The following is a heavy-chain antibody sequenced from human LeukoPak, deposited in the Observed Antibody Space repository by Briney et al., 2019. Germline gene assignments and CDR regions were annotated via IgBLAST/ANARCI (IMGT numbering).Heavy chain of an antibody. J-gene: IGHJ3*02. CDR2: IIPIYGRA. V-gene: IGHV1-69*13. CDR1: GRTLSSYDFTFTSYA. Sequence: SVKVSCKASGRTLSSYDFTFTSYAISWVRQAPGQGLEWMGGIIPIYGRANYAQKFQGRVTMTADESTRTVTMQLSSLRSEDTAVYYCAGFFYDNSNDAFDIWGQGTVVTVS. D-gene: IGHD3-22*01. CDR3: AGFFYDNSNDAFDI.